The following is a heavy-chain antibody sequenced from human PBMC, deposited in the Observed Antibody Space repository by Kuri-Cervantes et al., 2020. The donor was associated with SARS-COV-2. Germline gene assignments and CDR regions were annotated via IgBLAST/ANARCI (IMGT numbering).Heavy chain of an antibody. CDR2: IKQDGSEK. J-gene: IGHJ4*02. V-gene: IGHV3-7*04. CDR1: GFTFSSYW. Sequence: GESLKISCAASGFTFSSYWMSWVRQAPGKGLEWVANIKQDGSEKYHVDSVKGRFTISRDNAKNSLYLQMNSLRAEDTAVYYCARAVLGVVAYFDYWGQGTLVTVSS. CDR3: ARAVLGVVAYFDY. D-gene: IGHD3-3*01.